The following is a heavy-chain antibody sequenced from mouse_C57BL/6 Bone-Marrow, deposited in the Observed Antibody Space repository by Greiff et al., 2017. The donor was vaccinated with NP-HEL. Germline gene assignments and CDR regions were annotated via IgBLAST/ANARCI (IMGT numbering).Heavy chain of an antibody. CDR1: GYTFTEYT. CDR2: FYPGSGSI. CDR3: ARHGNYYRPRYWYFDV. D-gene: IGHD1-1*01. V-gene: IGHV1-62-2*01. Sequence: QVQLKESGAELVKPGASVKLSCKASGYTFTEYTIHWVKQRSGQGLEWIGWFYPGSGSIKYNEKFKDKATLTADKSSSTVYMELSRLTSEDSAVYFCARHGNYYRPRYWYFDVWGTGTTVTVSS. J-gene: IGHJ1*03.